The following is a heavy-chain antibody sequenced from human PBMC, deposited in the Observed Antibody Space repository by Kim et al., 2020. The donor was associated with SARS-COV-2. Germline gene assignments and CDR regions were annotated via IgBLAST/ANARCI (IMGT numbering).Heavy chain of an antibody. J-gene: IGHJ3*02. Sequence: GGSLRLSCAASGFTFSSYSMNWVRQAPGKGLEWVSSISSSSSYIYYADSVKGRFTISRDNAKNSLYLQMNSLRAEDTAVYYCAREPPWYSSSWSNADAFDIWGQGTMVTVSS. D-gene: IGHD6-13*01. CDR3: AREPPWYSSSWSNADAFDI. CDR2: ISSSSSYI. CDR1: GFTFSSYS. V-gene: IGHV3-21*01.